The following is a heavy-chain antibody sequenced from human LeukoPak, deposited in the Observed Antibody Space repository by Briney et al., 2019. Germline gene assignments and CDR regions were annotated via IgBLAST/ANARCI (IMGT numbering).Heavy chain of an antibody. CDR2: IIPIFGTA. V-gene: IGHV1-69*05. Sequence: ASVKVSCKASGGTFSSYAISWVRQAPGQGLEWMGGIIPIFGTANYAQKFQGRVTSTTDESTSTAYMELSSLRSEDTAVYYCARSPFGVAAAGLFDYWGQGTLVTVSS. CDR3: ARSPFGVAAAGLFDY. CDR1: GGTFSSYA. D-gene: IGHD6-13*01. J-gene: IGHJ4*02.